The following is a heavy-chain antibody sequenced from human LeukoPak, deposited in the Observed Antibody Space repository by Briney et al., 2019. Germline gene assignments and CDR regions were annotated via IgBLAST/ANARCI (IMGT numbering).Heavy chain of an antibody. CDR1: GFTLSNYD. CDR2: ISASSRYI. CDR3: ARADCSSSTCYLRRSWFDP. Sequence: GGSLRLSCAASGFTLSNYDMNWVRQAPGKGLEWVSSISASSRYIYYKDSVRGRFTISRDDAKNSLYLEMNSLRAEDTAVYYCARADCSSSTCYLRRSWFDPWGQGTLVTVSS. D-gene: IGHD2-2*01. J-gene: IGHJ5*02. V-gene: IGHV3-21*01.